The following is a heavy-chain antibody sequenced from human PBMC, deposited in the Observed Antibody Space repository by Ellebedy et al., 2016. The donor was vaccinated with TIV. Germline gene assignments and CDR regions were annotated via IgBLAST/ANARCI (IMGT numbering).Heavy chain of an antibody. V-gene: IGHV4-59*13. D-gene: IGHD3-3*01. CDR2: VSYTGRT. CDR1: GGSISSYY. J-gene: IGHJ4*02. CDR3: ARHTIFGVDY. Sequence: SETLSLTCTVSGGSISSYYWSWIRQSPGKGLEWIGDVSYTGRTTYNASLTNRVTMSVDTSKNQFALRMTSVTAADTAVYYCARHTIFGVDYWGQGILVTVSS.